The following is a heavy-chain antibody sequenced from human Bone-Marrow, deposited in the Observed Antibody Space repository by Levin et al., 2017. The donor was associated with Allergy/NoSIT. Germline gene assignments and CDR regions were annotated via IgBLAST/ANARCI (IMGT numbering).Heavy chain of an antibody. J-gene: IGHJ4*02. Sequence: GGSLRLSCATSGFNFFSYSMDWVRQAPGKGLEWVSSISSSASYIYYADSVKGRFTISRDNAKKSLYLQMNSLRDEDTAVYYCATRDKFGYASAWYEGDYWGQGTLVTVSS. CDR1: GFNFFSYS. CDR3: ATRDKFGYASAWYEGDY. V-gene: IGHV3-21*01. CDR2: ISSSASYI. D-gene: IGHD6-19*01.